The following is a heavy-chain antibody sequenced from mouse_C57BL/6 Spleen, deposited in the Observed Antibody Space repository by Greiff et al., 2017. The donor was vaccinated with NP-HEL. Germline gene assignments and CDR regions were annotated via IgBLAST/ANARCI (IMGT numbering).Heavy chain of an antibody. CDR1: GYTFTDYY. Sequence: EVQLQQSGPVLVKPGASVKMSCKASGYTFTDYYMNWVKQSHGKSLEWIGVINPYNGGTSYNQKFKGKATLTVDKSSSTAYMELNSLTSEDSAVYYCARDDYDVFYYAMDYWGQGTSVTVSS. CDR3: ARDDYDVFYYAMDY. J-gene: IGHJ4*01. CDR2: INPYNGGT. D-gene: IGHD2-4*01. V-gene: IGHV1-19*01.